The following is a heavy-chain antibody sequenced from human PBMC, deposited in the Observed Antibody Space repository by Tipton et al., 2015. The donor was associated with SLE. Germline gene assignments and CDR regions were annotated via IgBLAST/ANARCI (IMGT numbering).Heavy chain of an antibody. J-gene: IGHJ3*02. V-gene: IGHV3-30*18. D-gene: IGHD5-18*01. CDR3: AKDLDGYSYGGNDAFDI. CDR1: GFTFSSYG. Sequence: SLRLSCAASGFTFSSYGMHWVRQAPGKGLEWVAVISYDGSNKYYADSVKGRFTISRDNSKNALYLQMNSLRAEDTAVYYCAKDLDGYSYGGNDAFDIWGQGTMVTVSS. CDR2: ISYDGSNK.